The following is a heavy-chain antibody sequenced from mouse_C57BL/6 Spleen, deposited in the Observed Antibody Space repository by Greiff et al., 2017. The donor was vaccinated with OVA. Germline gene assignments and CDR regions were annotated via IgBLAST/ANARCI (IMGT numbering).Heavy chain of an antibody. CDR3: ARGELRLQGCFAY. D-gene: IGHD3-2*02. Sequence: QVQLQQSGPELVKPGASVKISCKASGYAFSSSWMNWVKQRPGKGLEWIGRIYPGDGDTNYNGKFKGKATLTADQSSSTAYMQLSSLTSEDSAVYFCARGELRLQGCFAYWGQGTLVTVSA. J-gene: IGHJ3*01. CDR1: GYAFSSSW. V-gene: IGHV1-82*01. CDR2: IYPGDGDT.